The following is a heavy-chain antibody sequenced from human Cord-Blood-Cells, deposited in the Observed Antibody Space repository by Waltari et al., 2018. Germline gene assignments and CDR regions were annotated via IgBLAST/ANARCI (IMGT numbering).Heavy chain of an antibody. CDR1: GYTFTSYY. D-gene: IGHD1-1*01. CDR2: INPSGGST. Sequence: QVQLVQSGAEVKKPGASVKVSCKASGYTFTSYYMHWVRQAPGQGLEWMGIINPSGGSTSYAQKFQGRVTMTRDTSTSTVYMELSSRRSEDTAVYYCARDRVVQLERRNNWFDPWGQGTLVTVSS. V-gene: IGHV1-46*01. J-gene: IGHJ5*02. CDR3: ARDRVVQLERRNNWFDP.